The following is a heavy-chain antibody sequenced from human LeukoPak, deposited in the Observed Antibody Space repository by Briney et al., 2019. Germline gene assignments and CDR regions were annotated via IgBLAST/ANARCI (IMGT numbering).Heavy chain of an antibody. V-gene: IGHV3-72*01. Sequence: QPGGSLRLSCAASGFIFSAYIMDWVRQAPGKGLEWIARIRKKKDRYTTEYAASVKGRFVVSRDDSKDSMFLQMNSLETEDTAVYYCTREGGEGDYTAFDIWGQGTMVTVSS. D-gene: IGHD3-16*01. CDR1: GFIFSAYI. CDR3: TREGGEGDYTAFDI. J-gene: IGHJ3*02. CDR2: IRKKKDRYTT.